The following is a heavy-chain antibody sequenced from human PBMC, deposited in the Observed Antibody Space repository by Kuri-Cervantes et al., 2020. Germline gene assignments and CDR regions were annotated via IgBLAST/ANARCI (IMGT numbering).Heavy chain of an antibody. Sequence: GSLRLSCAVSGGSISSSNWWSWVRQPPGKGLEWIGEIYHSGSTNYNPSLKSRVTISVDKSKNQFSLKLSSVTAADTAVYYCAKVTSGWFEDIWGQGILVTVSS. CDR3: AKVTSGWFEDI. D-gene: IGHD6-19*01. CDR1: GGSISSSNW. J-gene: IGHJ4*02. V-gene: IGHV4-4*02. CDR2: IYHSGST.